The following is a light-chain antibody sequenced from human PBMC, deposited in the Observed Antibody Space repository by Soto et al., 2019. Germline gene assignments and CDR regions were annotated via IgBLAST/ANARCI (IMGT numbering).Light chain of an antibody. CDR1: SSDVGGYNS. CDR3: SSFTSDITYV. Sequence: QSVLTQPASVSGSPGQSITISCTGTSSDVGGYNSVSWYRQDPGKAPKLMIYDVTNRPSGVSNRFSGSKSGNTASLTISGLQAEDEADYYCSSFTSDITYVFGTGTKVTGL. CDR2: DVT. J-gene: IGLJ1*01. V-gene: IGLV2-14*01.